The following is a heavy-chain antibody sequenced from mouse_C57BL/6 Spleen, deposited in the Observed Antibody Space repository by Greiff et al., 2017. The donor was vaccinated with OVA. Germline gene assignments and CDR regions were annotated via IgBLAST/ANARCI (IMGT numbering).Heavy chain of an antibody. Sequence: QVQLQQPGAELVKPGASVKLSCKASGYAFTNYLIEWVKQRPGQGLEWIGLINPGSGGTNYNEKFKGKATLTADKSSSTAYMQLSSLTSEDSAVYCCARSVPGPLFDVWGTGTTVTVAS. CDR2: INPGSGGT. D-gene: IGHD6-1*01. J-gene: IGHJ1*03. V-gene: IGHV1-54*01. CDR1: GYAFTNYL. CDR3: ARSVPGPLFDV.